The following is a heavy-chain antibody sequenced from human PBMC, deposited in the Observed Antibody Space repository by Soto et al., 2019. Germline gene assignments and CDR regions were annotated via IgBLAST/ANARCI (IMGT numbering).Heavy chain of an antibody. CDR1: GFTFITYA. V-gene: IGHV3-30-3*01. Sequence: GGSLRLSCAASGFTFITYAMHWVRQAPGKGLEWVAVISYDGSTKYYADSVKGRFTCSRDNSKNTLYLQMNSLRAEDTAVYFCAIDHPYSITWKGDHYYGMYVCGQGTTVTVSS. J-gene: IGHJ6*02. D-gene: IGHD6-13*01. CDR3: AIDHPYSITWKGDHYYGMYV. CDR2: ISYDGSTK.